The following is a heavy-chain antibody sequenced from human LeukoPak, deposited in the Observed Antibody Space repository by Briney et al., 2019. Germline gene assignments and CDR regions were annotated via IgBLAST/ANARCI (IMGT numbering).Heavy chain of an antibody. V-gene: IGHV3-7*01. CDR3: ARVGTTSWYY. CDR1: GFTFSGFS. D-gene: IGHD2-2*01. CDR2: IKHDGTEK. Sequence: GGSLRLSCVASGFTFSGFSMTWVRQAPGKGLEWVANIKHDGTEKYYVDSVKGRFTISRDNAQSSLFLQMSSLRAEDTAVYYCARVGTTSWYYWGQGTLVTVSS. J-gene: IGHJ4*02.